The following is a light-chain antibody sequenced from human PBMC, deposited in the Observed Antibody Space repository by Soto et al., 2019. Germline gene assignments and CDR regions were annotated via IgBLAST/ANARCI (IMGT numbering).Light chain of an antibody. CDR3: QQYDSYYT. V-gene: IGKV1-39*01. J-gene: IGKJ2*01. CDR1: QSINRY. Sequence: DIQMTQSPSSLSASVGDRVTMICRASQSINRYINWYQQKPGKAPKLLINAASSLQSGVPSRFSGSGSGTEFTLTISSLQPDDFATYYCQQYDSYYTFGQGTKVDIK. CDR2: AAS.